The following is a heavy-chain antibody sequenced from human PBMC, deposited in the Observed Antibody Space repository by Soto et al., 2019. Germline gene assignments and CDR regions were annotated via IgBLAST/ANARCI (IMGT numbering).Heavy chain of an antibody. J-gene: IGHJ5*01. Sequence: QITLKESGPALVEPTQTLTLTCTFSGFSLSAPGAGVAWIRQPPGKALEWLAFIYWNGEKRFSPSLKTRLTVNRDSSRNEVVLTVTDMDAVDSGTSFCAHEAQQYFFDFWGPGTQVTV. CDR1: GFSLSAPGAG. D-gene: IGHD6-13*01. CDR3: AHEAQQYFFDF. CDR2: IYWNGEK. V-gene: IGHV2-5*01.